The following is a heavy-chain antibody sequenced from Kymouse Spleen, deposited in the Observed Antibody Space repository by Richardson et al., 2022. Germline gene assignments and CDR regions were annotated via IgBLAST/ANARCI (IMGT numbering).Heavy chain of an antibody. D-gene: IGHD3-9*01. CDR2: ISSSGSTI. J-gene: IGHJ5*02. V-gene: IGHV3-11*01. Sequence: QVQLVESGGGLVKPGGSLRLSCAASGFTFSDYYMSWIRQAPGKGLEWVSYISSSGSTIYYADSVKGRFTISRDNAKNSLYLQMNSLRAEDTAVYYCASRITIF*LVIITYNWFDPWGQGTLVTVSS. CDR3: ASRITIF*LVIITYNWFDP. CDR1: GFTFSDYY.